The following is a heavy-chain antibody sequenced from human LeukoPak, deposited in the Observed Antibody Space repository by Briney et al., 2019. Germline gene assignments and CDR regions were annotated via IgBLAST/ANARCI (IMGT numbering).Heavy chain of an antibody. Sequence: SETLSLTCSVSGGSISDYYWNWIRQPPGKGLEWIGNIYSSGNTNYNPSLKSRVTISLDTSKNQFSLKLRSVTAADTAVYFCARRGYESSRCPSYLDYWGRGTRVTVSS. CDR1: GGSISDYY. J-gene: IGHJ4*02. D-gene: IGHD3-22*01. CDR3: ARRGYESSRCPSYLDY. CDR2: IYSSGNT. V-gene: IGHV4-59*08.